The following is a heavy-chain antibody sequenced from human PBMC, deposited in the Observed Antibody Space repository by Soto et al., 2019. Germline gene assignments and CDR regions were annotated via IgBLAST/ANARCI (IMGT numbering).Heavy chain of an antibody. CDR3: ARLQYDYYYYMDV. V-gene: IGHV5-51*01. Sequence: GESLKISCNGSGYSFTSYWIGWVRQMPGKGLEWMGIIYPGDSDTRYSPSFQGQVNISADKSISTAYLQWSSLKASDTAMYYCARLQYDYYYYMDVWGKGTTVTVSS. D-gene: IGHD4-4*01. CDR1: GYSFTSYW. CDR2: IYPGDSDT. J-gene: IGHJ6*03.